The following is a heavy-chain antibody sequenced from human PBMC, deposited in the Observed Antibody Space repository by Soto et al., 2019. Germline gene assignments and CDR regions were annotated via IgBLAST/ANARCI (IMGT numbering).Heavy chain of an antibody. V-gene: IGHV2-5*02. CDR3: AHRSCDSHPCSVDS. D-gene: IGHD3-22*01. CDR1: GFSLTTEGVA. J-gene: IGHJ4*02. CDR2: IFWDDDK. Sequence: QITLEESGPTLLKPTQTLTLTCTFSGFSLTTEGVAVAWARQSPGKAPEWLAVIFWDDDKRFNPSLSSRLTIPKDTSKSQLFLTLTRVDPVDAATFFCAHRSCDSHPCSVDSGGPGTLVTVSS.